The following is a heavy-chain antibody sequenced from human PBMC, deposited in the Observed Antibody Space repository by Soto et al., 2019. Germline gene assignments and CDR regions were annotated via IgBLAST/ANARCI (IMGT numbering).Heavy chain of an antibody. Sequence: GASVKVSCKASGYTFTSYAMHWVRQAPGQRLEWMGWINAGNGNTKYSQKFQGRVTITRDTSASTAYMELSSLRSEDTAVYYCARVRYDFWSGLTFYYYYGMDVWGQGTTVTVSS. V-gene: IGHV1-3*01. D-gene: IGHD3-3*01. CDR1: GYTFTSYA. J-gene: IGHJ6*02. CDR2: INAGNGNT. CDR3: ARVRYDFWSGLTFYYYYGMDV.